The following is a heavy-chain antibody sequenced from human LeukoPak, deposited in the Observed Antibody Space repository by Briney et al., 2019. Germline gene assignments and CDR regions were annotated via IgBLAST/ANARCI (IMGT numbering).Heavy chain of an antibody. CDR3: ARGDYYMDV. Sequence: ASVKVSCKASGYTFTGHYMNWVRQAPGQGLEWMGWINPNSGGTNYAQKFQGRVTMTRDTFISTAYMELSSLRSEDTAVYYCARGDYYMDVWGKGTTVTISS. J-gene: IGHJ6*03. CDR2: INPNSGGT. V-gene: IGHV1-2*02. CDR1: GYTFTGHY.